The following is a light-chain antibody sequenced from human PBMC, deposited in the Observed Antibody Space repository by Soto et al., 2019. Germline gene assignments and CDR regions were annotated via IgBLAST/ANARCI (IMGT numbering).Light chain of an antibody. CDR1: QSISSY. V-gene: IGKV1-39*01. CDR2: AAS. J-gene: IGKJ4*01. Sequence: DIQMTQSPSSLSASVGDRVTITCRASQSISSYVNWYQQKPGKAPKLLIYAASSLQSGVPSRFSGRGSGTDFTLTISSLQPEDFATYYCQQSYSTPPLTFGGGTKVEIK. CDR3: QQSYSTPPLT.